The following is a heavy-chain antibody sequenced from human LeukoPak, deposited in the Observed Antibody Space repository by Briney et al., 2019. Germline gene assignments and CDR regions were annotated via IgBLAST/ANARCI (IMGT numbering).Heavy chain of an antibody. CDR1: GGSLSSYY. CDR3: AREVGYCSSTSCRYCCYEYMDV. Sequence: PSETLSLTCTVSGGSLSSYYWSWLRQPPGKGLEWIGRIYPSGSTNYNPSLKSRVTISVDTSKNQFSLKLSSETAADTAVYYCAREVGYCSSTSCRYCCYEYMDVWGKGTTVTVSS. J-gene: IGHJ6*03. CDR2: IYPSGST. V-gene: IGHV4-4*07. D-gene: IGHD2-2*01.